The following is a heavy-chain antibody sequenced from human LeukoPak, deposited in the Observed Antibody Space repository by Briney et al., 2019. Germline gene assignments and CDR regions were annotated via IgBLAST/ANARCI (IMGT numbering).Heavy chain of an antibody. J-gene: IGHJ4*02. CDR2: IKQDGSEK. CDR1: GFTFSDYW. CDR3: ARGSPVDY. Sequence: GSLRLSCVASGFTFSDYWMTWVRQAPGKGLEWVANIKQDGSEKYYVDTVKGRFTISRDNAKNSLYLQMNTLRAEDMAVYYCARGSPVDYWGQGTLVTVSS. V-gene: IGHV3-7*01.